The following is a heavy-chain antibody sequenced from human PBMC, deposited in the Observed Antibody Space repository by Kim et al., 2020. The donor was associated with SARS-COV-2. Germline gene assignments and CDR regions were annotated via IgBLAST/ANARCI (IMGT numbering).Heavy chain of an antibody. J-gene: IGHJ6*02. CDR2: IYSGGST. D-gene: IGHD4-17*01. V-gene: IGHV3-53*01. CDR1: GFTVSSNY. Sequence: GGSLRLSCAASGFTVSSNYMSWVRQAPGKGLEWVSVIYSGGSTYYADSVKGRFTISRDNSKNTLYLQMNSLRAEDTAVYYCARAGPGPSTVTTVYDDYYYYGMDVWGQGTTVTVSS. CDR3: ARAGPGPSTVTTVYDDYYYYGMDV.